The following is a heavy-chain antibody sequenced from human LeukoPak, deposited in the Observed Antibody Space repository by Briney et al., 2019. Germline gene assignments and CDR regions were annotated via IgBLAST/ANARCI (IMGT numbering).Heavy chain of an antibody. CDR1: GFSFSSAW. D-gene: IGHD1-1*01. CDR3: ARAPGYGAAYYFDY. J-gene: IGHJ4*02. CDR2: VSYDGSYK. V-gene: IGHV3-30*03. Sequence: GGSLRLSCAASGFSFSSAWMSWVRQAPGKGLEWVAVVSYDGSYKYYADSVKGRFTISRDNSKNTLYLQMNSLRAEDTAVYYCARAPGYGAAYYFDYWGQGTLVTVSS.